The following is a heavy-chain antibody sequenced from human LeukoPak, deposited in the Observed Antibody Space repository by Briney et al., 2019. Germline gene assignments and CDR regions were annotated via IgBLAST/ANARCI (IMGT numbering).Heavy chain of an antibody. J-gene: IGHJ4*02. CDR3: AREEYSVRRGARLDH. CDR1: GFTFNNYW. D-gene: IGHD4-11*01. CDR2: INSDGSST. V-gene: IGHV3-74*01. Sequence: GSLRLSCAASGFTFNNYWMHWARQAPGKGLVWVSRINSDGSSTGYAASVRGRFTISRDTAKNTLYLQMNSVRVEDTAMYYCAREEYSVRRGARLDHWGQGTLVIVSS.